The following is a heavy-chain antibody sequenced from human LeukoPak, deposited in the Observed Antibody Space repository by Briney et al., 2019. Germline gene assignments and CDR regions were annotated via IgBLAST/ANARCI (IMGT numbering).Heavy chain of an antibody. CDR2: ISSTSSHI. D-gene: IGHD3-9*01. CDR3: ARAPYDILTGYSPYYFES. CDR1: GLTFSRQW. J-gene: IGHJ4*02. Sequence: PGGSLRLSCAASGLTFSRQWMFWVRQVPGKGLEWVSSISSTSSHIYYADSVKGRFTISRDNAKNSLYLQMNSLRAEDTAVYYCARAPYDILTGYSPYYFESWGQGTLVTVSS. V-gene: IGHV3-21*06.